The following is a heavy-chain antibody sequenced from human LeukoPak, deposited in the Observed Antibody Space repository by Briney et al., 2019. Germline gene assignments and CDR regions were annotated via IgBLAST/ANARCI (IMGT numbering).Heavy chain of an antibody. CDR2: INHSGST. D-gene: IGHD7-27*01. J-gene: IGHJ6*03. CDR3: ARASPQKLGIGYYYYYYMDV. V-gene: IGHV4-34*01. Sequence: SETLSLTCAVYGGSFSGYYWSWIRQPPGKGLEWIGEINHSGSTNYNPSLKSRVTISVDTSKNQFSLKLSSVTAADTAVYYCARASPQKLGIGYYYYYYMDVWGKGTTVTVSS. CDR1: GGSFSGYY.